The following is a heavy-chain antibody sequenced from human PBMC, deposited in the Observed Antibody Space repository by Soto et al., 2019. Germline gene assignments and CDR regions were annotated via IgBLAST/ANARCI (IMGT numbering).Heavy chain of an antibody. Sequence: QVQLVQSGAEVKKPGASVKVSCKASGYTFTSYDINWVRQATGQGLEWMGWMNPNSGNTGYPQKFQGRVTMTRNTSISTAYMELSSQRFEDTAVYYCARSPPRVERNNYAGGWFDPWGQGTLVTVSS. D-gene: IGHD4-4*01. J-gene: IGHJ5*02. CDR1: GYTFTSYD. V-gene: IGHV1-8*01. CDR2: MNPNSGNT. CDR3: ARSPPRVERNNYAGGWFDP.